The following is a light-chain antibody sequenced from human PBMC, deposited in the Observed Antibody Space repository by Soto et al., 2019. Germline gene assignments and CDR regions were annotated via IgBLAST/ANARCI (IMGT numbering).Light chain of an antibody. CDR1: SSNIGAAYD. CDR3: QSYDSSLTLYV. CDR2: GNN. Sequence: QSVLTQPPSVSGAPGQRITISCTGSSSNIGAAYDVHWYQQLLGTAPKLLIYGNNNRPSGVPDRFSGSKSGTSASLAITGLQAEDEADYYCQSYDSSLTLYVFGTGTKLTVL. J-gene: IGLJ1*01. V-gene: IGLV1-40*01.